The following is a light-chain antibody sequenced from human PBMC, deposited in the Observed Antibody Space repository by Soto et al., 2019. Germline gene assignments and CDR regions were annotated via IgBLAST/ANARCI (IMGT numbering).Light chain of an antibody. CDR3: QLHGSSPPTYT. J-gene: IGKJ2*01. Sequence: EIVLTQSPVTLSLSPGERATLSCRASQSISSSFLAWYQQKPGQAPRLVMFDASSRAPDIPDRFSGSGSGTDFTLTIKSLEPEDFAVYYRQLHGSSPPTYTFGQGTKVEIK. CDR2: DAS. V-gene: IGKV3-20*01. CDR1: QSISSSF.